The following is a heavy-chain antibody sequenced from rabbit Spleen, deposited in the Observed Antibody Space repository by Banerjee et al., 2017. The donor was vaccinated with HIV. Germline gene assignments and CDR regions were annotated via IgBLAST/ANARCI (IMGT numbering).Heavy chain of an antibody. CDR1: GVSFSGDSY. Sequence: LVESGGHLVKPGASLTPTCIASGVSFSGDSYICWVRQAPGKGLEWIVCIDSGSSGFTYFASWAKGRFTISKTSSTTVTLQMTSLTAADTATYFCARDTSSSFSSYGMDLWGQGTLVTVS. CDR3: ARDTSSSFSSYGMDL. CDR2: IDSGSSGFT. J-gene: IGHJ6*01. D-gene: IGHD1-1*01. V-gene: IGHV1S40*01.